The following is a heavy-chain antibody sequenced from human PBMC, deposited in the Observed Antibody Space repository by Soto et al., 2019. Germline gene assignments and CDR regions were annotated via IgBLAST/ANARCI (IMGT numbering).Heavy chain of an antibody. V-gene: IGHV3-30*18. Sequence: QVQLVESGGGVVQPGRSLRLSCAASGFTFSSYGMHWVRQAPGKGLAWVAVISYDGSNKYYADSVKGRFTISRDNSKNTLYLQMNSLRAEDTAVYDCAKVVDYDSSGYPPNFDYWGQGTLVTVSS. CDR2: ISYDGSNK. J-gene: IGHJ4*02. CDR3: AKVVDYDSSGYPPNFDY. D-gene: IGHD3-22*01. CDR1: GFTFSSYG.